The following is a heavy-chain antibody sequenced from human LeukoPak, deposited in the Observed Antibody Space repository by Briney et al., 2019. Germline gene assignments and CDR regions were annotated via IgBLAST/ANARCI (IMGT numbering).Heavy chain of an antibody. CDR1: GFTFSSYA. D-gene: IGHD1-26*01. Sequence: GGSLRLSCAASGFTFSSYAMSWVRQAPGKGLEWVSAISGSGGSTYYADSVKSRFTISRDNSKNTLYLQMNSLRTEDTAVYYCAKGGPVGPRLRFDYWGQGTLVTVSS. V-gene: IGHV3-23*01. CDR3: AKGGPVGPRLRFDY. CDR2: ISGSGGST. J-gene: IGHJ4*02.